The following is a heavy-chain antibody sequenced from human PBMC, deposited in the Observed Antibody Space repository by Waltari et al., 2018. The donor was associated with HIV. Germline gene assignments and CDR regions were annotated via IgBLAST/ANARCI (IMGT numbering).Heavy chain of an antibody. Sequence: EVQLVESGGGVVHPGGSMCVPCAAFGFTFSSYWLSWVRQAPGKGLEWVANIKQYESEKYYVDSVKRRFTISRDNAKNSLYLQMNSLRAEDTAVYYCVRDSRVTPYWGQGTLVTVSS. V-gene: IGHV3-7*01. J-gene: IGHJ4*02. D-gene: IGHD2-21*02. CDR1: GFTFSSYW. CDR3: VRDSRVTPY. CDR2: IKQYESEK.